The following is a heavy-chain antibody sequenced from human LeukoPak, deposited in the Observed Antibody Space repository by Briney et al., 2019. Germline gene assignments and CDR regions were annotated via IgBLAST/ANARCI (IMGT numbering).Heavy chain of an antibody. CDR1: GFSLRTSGVG. V-gene: IGHV2-5*01. Sequence: SGPTLVHPTQTLTLTCTFSGFSLRTSGVGVGWIRQPPGKALEWLALIYWNDDKRYSPSLKSRLTITKDTSKTQVVLTMANRDPVDTATYYCAHQVGAIDYWGQGTLVTVSS. D-gene: IGHD1-26*01. CDR2: IYWNDDK. CDR3: AHQVGAIDY. J-gene: IGHJ4*02.